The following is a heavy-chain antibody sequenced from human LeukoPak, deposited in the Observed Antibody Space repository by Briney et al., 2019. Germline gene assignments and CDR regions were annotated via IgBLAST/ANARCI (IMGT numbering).Heavy chain of an antibody. CDR1: GGSISGYY. V-gene: IGHV4-59*13. Sequence: PSETLSLTCTVSGGSISGYYWSWIRQPPGKGLEWIGYIYYSGSTNYNPSLKSRVTISVDTSKNQFSLKLSSVTAADTAVYYCARGGIVGATGNRFDPWGQGTLVTVSS. J-gene: IGHJ5*02. CDR3: ARGGIVGATGNRFDP. CDR2: IYYSGST. D-gene: IGHD1-26*01.